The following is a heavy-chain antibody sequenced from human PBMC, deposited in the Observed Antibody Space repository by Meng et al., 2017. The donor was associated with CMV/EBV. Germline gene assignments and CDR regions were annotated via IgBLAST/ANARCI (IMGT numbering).Heavy chain of an antibody. Sequence: QVLLQQWGEVLLQPSETLSPTWAVYGGSFSGYYWSWIRQPPGKGLEWIGEINHSGSTNYNPSLKSRVTISVDTSKNQFSLKLSSVTAADTAVYYCARGGGGEWELLHYFDYWGQGTLVTLSS. CDR1: GGSFSGYY. D-gene: IGHD1-26*01. CDR3: ARGGGGEWELLHYFDY. J-gene: IGHJ4*02. CDR2: INHSGST. V-gene: IGHV4-34*01.